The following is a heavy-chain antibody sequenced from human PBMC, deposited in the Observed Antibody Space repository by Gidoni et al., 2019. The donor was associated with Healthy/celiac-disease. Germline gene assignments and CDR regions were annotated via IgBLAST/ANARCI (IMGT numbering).Heavy chain of an antibody. Sequence: EVQLLESGGGLVQPGGSLRLSCSASGFTFSSYALSWVRQAPGKGREWVSAISGSGGSTYYADSVKGRFTISRDNSKNTLYLQMNSLRAEDTAVYYCAKSDGAAEYYYYGMDVWGQGTTVTVSS. CDR2: ISGSGGST. V-gene: IGHV3-23*01. CDR1: GFTFSSYA. CDR3: AKSDGAAEYYYYGMDV. J-gene: IGHJ6*02. D-gene: IGHD2-15*01.